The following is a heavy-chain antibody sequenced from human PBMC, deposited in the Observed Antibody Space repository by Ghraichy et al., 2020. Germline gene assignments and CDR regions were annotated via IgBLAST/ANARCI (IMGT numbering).Heavy chain of an antibody. Sequence: GGSLRLSCAASGFTFSIYWMNWVRQDPGKGLVWVSRIKSDGSGIIYADSVKGRFTISRDNAKNTLYLQMNSLRAEDTAVYYCARDGDGGAWDFDYWGQGTLVTVSS. V-gene: IGHV3-74*01. CDR1: GFTFSIYW. CDR2: IKSDGSGI. J-gene: IGHJ4*02. D-gene: IGHD5-24*01. CDR3: ARDGDGGAWDFDY.